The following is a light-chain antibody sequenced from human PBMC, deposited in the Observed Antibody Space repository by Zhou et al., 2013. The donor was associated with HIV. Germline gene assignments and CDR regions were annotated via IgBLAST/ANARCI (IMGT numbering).Light chain of an antibody. Sequence: DIQMTQSPSTLSASVGDRVTITCRASQSIGSWLAWYQQKPGKAPKVLIYKASSLESGVPSRFSGSGTGTEFTLTISSLQPDDFATYYCQQYNSYRLTFGGGTKVEIK. CDR1: QSIGSW. J-gene: IGKJ4*01. CDR3: QQYNSYRLT. V-gene: IGKV1-5*03. CDR2: KAS.